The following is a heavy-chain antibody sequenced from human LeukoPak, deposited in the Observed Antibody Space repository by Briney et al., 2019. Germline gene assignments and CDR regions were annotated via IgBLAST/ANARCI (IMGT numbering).Heavy chain of an antibody. J-gene: IGHJ5*02. CDR3: AKGCISSPCASTRWFDP. Sequence: PGGSLRLSCAAAGFTLSTYAMSWVRQAPGEGLEWVSGIIGSGDTSYYADSVKGPFTISRDHSKNTLYLQMNGLRAEDTAVYYCAKGCISSPCASTRWFDPWGQGSLVTVSS. D-gene: IGHD2-2*01. CDR2: IIGSGDTS. V-gene: IGHV3-23*01. CDR1: GFTLSTYA.